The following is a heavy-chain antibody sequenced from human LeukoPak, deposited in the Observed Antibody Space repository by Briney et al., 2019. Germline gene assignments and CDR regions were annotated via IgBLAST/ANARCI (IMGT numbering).Heavy chain of an antibody. Sequence: ASGKVSCKASGDTFTSYGISWVRQAPGQGLEWMGWISAYNGNTNYAQKLQGRVTMTTDTSTSTAYMEPRSLRSDDTAVYYCAEDGGGGNWFDPWGQGTLVTVSS. D-gene: IGHD3-16*01. V-gene: IGHV1-18*01. CDR3: AEDGGGGNWFDP. J-gene: IGHJ5*02. CDR2: ISAYNGNT. CDR1: GDTFTSYG.